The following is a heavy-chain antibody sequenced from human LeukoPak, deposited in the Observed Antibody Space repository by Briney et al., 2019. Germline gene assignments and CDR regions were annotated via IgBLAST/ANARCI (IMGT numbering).Heavy chain of an antibody. Sequence: SETLSLTCTVSGGSISSGSYYWSWIRQPAGKGLEWIGRIYTSGSTNYNPSLKSRVTISIDTSKNQFSLKLSSVTAADTAVYYCARDVEDYYMDVWGKGTTVTVSS. CDR2: IYTSGST. J-gene: IGHJ6*03. V-gene: IGHV4-61*02. CDR1: GGSISSGSYY. CDR3: ARDVEDYYMDV.